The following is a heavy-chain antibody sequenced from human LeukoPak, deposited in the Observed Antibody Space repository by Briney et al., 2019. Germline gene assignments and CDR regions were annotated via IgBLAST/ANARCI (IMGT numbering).Heavy chain of an antibody. D-gene: IGHD3-9*01. J-gene: IGHJ5*02. CDR1: GYTFTSYA. CDR3: ARDRYVVNNWFDP. Sequence: GASVKVSCKASGYTFTSYAMNWVRQAPGQGLEWMGIINPSGGSTNYAQKFQGRVSMTRDMSTSTVYMELSSLRSEDTAVYYCARDRYVVNNWFDPWGQGTLVTVSS. CDR2: INPSGGST. V-gene: IGHV1-46*01.